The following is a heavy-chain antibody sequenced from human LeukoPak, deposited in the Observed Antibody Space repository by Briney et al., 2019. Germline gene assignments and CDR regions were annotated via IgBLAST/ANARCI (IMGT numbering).Heavy chain of an antibody. D-gene: IGHD7-27*01. CDR2: ISPKSGDT. CDR3: ARELGRNAFDV. V-gene: IGHV1-2*02. CDR1: GYTFSDNH. J-gene: IGHJ3*01. Sequence: GASVKVSCKASGYTFSDNHMYWIRQAPGQGLGCMGWISPKSGDTNYAQKFQGRITTTGDTSISTGYMELSSLRSDDTAVYYCARELGRNAFDVWGQGTMVTVSS.